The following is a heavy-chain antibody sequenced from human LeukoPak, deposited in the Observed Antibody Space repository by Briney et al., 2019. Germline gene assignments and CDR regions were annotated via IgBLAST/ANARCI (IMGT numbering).Heavy chain of an antibody. D-gene: IGHD3-9*01. V-gene: IGHV1-3*03. CDR1: GYTFTSYA. CDR2: INAGNGNT. J-gene: IGHJ5*02. CDR3: AREGNDILTGYADNWFDP. Sequence: ASVKVSCKASGYTFTSYAMHWVRQAPGQRLEWMGWINAGNGNTKYSQEFQGRVTITRDTSASTAYMELSSLRSEVMAVYYCAREGNDILTGYADNWFDPWGQGTLVTVSS.